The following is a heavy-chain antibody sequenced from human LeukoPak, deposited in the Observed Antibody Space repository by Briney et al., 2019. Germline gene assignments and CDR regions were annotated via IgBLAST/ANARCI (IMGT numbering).Heavy chain of an antibody. CDR2: IKQDGSEK. D-gene: IGHD3-3*01. V-gene: IGHV3-7*01. Sequence: GGSLRLSCAASGFTFSSYWMSWVRQAPGKGLEWVANIKQDGSEKYYVDSVKGRFTISRDNAKNSLYLQMNSLGAEDTAVYYCARDRRYYDFWSGYYTSTFDYWGQGTLVTVSS. CDR1: GFTFSSYW. J-gene: IGHJ4*02. CDR3: ARDRRYYDFWSGYYTSTFDY.